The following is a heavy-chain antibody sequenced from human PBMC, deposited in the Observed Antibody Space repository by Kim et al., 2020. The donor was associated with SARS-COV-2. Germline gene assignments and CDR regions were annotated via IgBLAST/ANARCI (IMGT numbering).Heavy chain of an antibody. CDR2: IYYSGST. J-gene: IGHJ4*02. D-gene: IGHD3-9*01. CDR3: ASALSYDILTGYFDY. Sequence: SETLSLTCTVSGGSISSSSYYWGWIRQPPGKGLEWIGSIYYSGSTYYNPSLKSRVTISVDTSKNQFSLKLSSVTAADTAVYYCASALSYDILTGYFDYWGQGTLVTVSS. V-gene: IGHV4-39*01. CDR1: GGSISSSSYY.